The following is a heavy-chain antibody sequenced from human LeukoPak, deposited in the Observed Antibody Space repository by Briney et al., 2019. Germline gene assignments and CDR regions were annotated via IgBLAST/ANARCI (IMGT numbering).Heavy chain of an antibody. D-gene: IGHD3-10*01. Sequence: GGSLRLSCAASGFTFSSFTMNWVRQAPGKGLEWVSSISSSSSYIYSADSVKGRFTISRDNARNSLYLRMNSLRAEDTAVYYCAKDIGSYYDYWGQGILVTVSS. J-gene: IGHJ4*02. CDR1: GFTFSSFT. CDR3: AKDIGSYYDY. CDR2: ISSSSSYI. V-gene: IGHV3-21*01.